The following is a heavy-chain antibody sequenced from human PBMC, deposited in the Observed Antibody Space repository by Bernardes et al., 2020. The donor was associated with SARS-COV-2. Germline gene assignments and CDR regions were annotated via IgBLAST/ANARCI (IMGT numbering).Heavy chain of an antibody. D-gene: IGHD5-12*01. CDR3: ARGTAVGYRDYKGQMVEL. CDR2: INCSGADR. V-gene: IGHV3-20*04. CDR1: GFTFAAYD. J-gene: IGHJ4*02. Sequence: GGSLRLSCAASGFTFAAYDMNWVRQIPGKGLEWVSVINCSGADRRYADSVRGRFIISRDNDKNALSLEMNSLRAKDTAVYYCARGTAVGYRDYKGQMVELWGQGTLGNGSS.